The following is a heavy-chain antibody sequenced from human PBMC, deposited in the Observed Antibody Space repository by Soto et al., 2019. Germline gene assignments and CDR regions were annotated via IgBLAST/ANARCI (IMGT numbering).Heavy chain of an antibody. J-gene: IGHJ4*02. CDR3: ARSYTVTLFDY. V-gene: IGHV3-33*01. D-gene: IGHD4-17*01. CDR2: IWYDGSNK. CDR1: GFTFSSYG. Sequence: GGSLRLSCAASGFTFSSYGMHWVRQAPGKGLEWVAVIWYDGSNKYYADSVKGQFTISRDNSKNTLYLQMNSLRAEDTAVYYCARSYTVTLFDYWGQGTLVTVSS.